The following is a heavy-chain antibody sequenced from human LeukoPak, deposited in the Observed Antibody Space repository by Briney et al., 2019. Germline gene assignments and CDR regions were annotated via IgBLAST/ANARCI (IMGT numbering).Heavy chain of an antibody. CDR3: AKDIQLST. D-gene: IGHD5-24*01. CDR1: GGSIIGDY. J-gene: IGHJ3*01. CDR2: IYYSGNT. Sequence: PSETLSLTCTVSGGSIIGDYWSWIRQPPGKGLEWIGYIYYSGNTNYNPALKSRVTISVDTSKNQFSLRLKSVTAADTAIYYCAKDIQLSTWGLGTMVTVSS. V-gene: IGHV4-59*08.